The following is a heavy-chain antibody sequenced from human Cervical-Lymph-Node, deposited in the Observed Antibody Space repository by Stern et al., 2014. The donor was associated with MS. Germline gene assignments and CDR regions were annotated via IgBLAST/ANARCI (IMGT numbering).Heavy chain of an antibody. CDR3: ARGSGDNWFGP. V-gene: IGHV1-69*06. Sequence: EPLVESGAEVKKPGSSVKVSCKSSGGISWVRQAPGPGLAWMGGVIPFVGTSNYPQKFQGRLTIPAHTSTNTTYLHLSRLTSADTAVYYCARGSGDNWFGPWGQGTLVTVSS. CDR1: GG. CDR2: VIPFVGTS. J-gene: IGHJ5*02. D-gene: IGHD3-10*01.